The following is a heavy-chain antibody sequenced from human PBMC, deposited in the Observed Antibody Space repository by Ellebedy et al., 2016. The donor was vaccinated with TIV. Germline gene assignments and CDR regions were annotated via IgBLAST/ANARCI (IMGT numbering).Heavy chain of an antibody. CDR2: INNDGSST. CDR1: RVTFRSYW. D-gene: IGHD3-3*01. J-gene: IGHJ4*02. V-gene: IGHV3-74*03. CDR3: AGDLDV. Sequence: GESLKISCAASRVTFRSYWMHWVRQAPGEGLVWVARINNDGSSTTYADSVKGRFPIPRDNAESILYLQMNRLRVRDTVMYDCAGDLDVWGQGIMVIVSS.